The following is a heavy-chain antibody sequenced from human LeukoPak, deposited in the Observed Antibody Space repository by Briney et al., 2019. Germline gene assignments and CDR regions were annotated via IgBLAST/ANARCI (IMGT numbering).Heavy chain of an antibody. D-gene: IGHD3-10*01. V-gene: IGHV4-59*01. Sequence: SETLSLTCTVSGGSISGYYWSWMRQPPGKGLEYIGYIYYTGSTNYNPSLKGRVTISPDTSENQFSLKLTSVTAADTAVYYCARSLYGSGNIWLDPWGQGTLVTVSS. J-gene: IGHJ5*02. CDR2: IYYTGST. CDR1: GGSISGYY. CDR3: ARSLYGSGNIWLDP.